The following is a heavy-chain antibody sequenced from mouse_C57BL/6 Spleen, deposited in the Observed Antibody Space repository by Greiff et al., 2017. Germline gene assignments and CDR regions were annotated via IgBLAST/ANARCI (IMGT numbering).Heavy chain of an antibody. CDR2: IYPGDGAT. V-gene: IGHV1-82*01. CDR3: ARSVTTYYAMDY. Sequence: VQLQESGPELVKPGASVKISCKASGYAFSSSWMNWVKQRPGKGLEWIGRIYPGDGATNYNGKFKGKATLTADKSSSTAYMQLSSLTSEDSAVYFCARSVTTYYAMDYWGQGTSVTVSS. J-gene: IGHJ4*01. D-gene: IGHD2-3*01. CDR1: GYAFSSSW.